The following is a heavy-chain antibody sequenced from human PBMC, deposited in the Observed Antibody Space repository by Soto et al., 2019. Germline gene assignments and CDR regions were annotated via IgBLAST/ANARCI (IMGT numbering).Heavy chain of an antibody. J-gene: IGHJ4*02. V-gene: IGHV3-23*01. D-gene: IGHD3-3*01. Sequence: GGSLRLSCAASGFTFSSYAMSWVRQAPGKGLEWVSAISGSGGSTYYADSVKGRFTISRDNSKNTLYLQMNSLRAEDTAVYYCAKDQDYDFWRAGVTDYWGQGTLVTVSS. CDR3: AKDQDYDFWRAGVTDY. CDR2: ISGSGGST. CDR1: GFTFSSYA.